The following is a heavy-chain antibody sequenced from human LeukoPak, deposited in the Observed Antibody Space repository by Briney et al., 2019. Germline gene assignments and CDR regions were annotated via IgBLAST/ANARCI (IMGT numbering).Heavy chain of an antibody. CDR2: ISGSGGST. J-gene: IGHJ6*02. CDR1: GFTFSSYA. Sequence: PGGSLRLSCAASGFTFSSYAMSWVRQAPGKGLEWVSAISGSGGSTYYADSVKGRFTISRDNSKSTLYLQMNSLRAGDTAVYYCAKGDSGRYYYYGMDVWGQGTTVTVSS. CDR3: AKGDSGRYYYYGMDV. D-gene: IGHD3-10*01. V-gene: IGHV3-23*01.